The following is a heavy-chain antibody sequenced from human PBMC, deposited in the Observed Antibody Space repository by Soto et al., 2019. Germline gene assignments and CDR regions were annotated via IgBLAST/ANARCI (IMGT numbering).Heavy chain of an antibody. Sequence: ASVKVSCKASGYTFLSYGISWVRQAPGRGLEWMGWISGYNGNTNYAQKFQGRVTMTTDTSTSTAYMELRSPRSDDTAVYYCARDNYERSGYFDYWGQGTLVTVSS. J-gene: IGHJ4*02. D-gene: IGHD3-22*01. CDR3: ARDNYERSGYFDY. V-gene: IGHV1-18*01. CDR2: ISGYNGNT. CDR1: GYTFLSYG.